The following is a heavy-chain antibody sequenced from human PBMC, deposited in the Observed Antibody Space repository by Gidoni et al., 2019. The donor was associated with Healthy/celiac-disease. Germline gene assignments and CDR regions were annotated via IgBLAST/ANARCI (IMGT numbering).Heavy chain of an antibody. CDR1: VFTFSSYS. Sequence: EVQLVESVGGLVKPGGSLRLSCAASVFTFSSYSMNWVRQAPGQGLEWVSSISSSSSYIYYADSVKGRFTISRDNAKNSLYLQMNSLRAEDTAVYYCARVCPDSNSFDYWGQGTLVTVSS. CDR2: ISSSSSYI. CDR3: ARVCPDSNSFDY. J-gene: IGHJ4*01. D-gene: IGHD4-4*01. V-gene: IGHV3-21*01.